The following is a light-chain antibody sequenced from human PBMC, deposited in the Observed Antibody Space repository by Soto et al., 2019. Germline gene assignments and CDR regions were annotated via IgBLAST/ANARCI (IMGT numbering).Light chain of an antibody. Sequence: QSALTQPASVSGSPGQSITISCTGTKNDIGDYTYVSWYQQHPGKVPKLMIYEVSNRPSGGSNRFSGSKSGNTASLTISGLQPEDEAAYYCSSYTVTNTWVFGGGTKVTVL. CDR1: KNDIGDYTY. CDR2: EVS. CDR3: SSYTVTNTWV. J-gene: IGLJ3*02. V-gene: IGLV2-14*01.